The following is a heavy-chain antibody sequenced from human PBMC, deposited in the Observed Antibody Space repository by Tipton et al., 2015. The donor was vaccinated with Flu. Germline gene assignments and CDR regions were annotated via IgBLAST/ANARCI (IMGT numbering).Heavy chain of an antibody. CDR1: GYSISSGYY. V-gene: IGHV4-38-2*01. Sequence: TLSLTCAVSGYSISSGYYWGWIRQPPGKGLEWIGSIYHSGSTYYNPSLKSRVTISVDTSKNQFSLKLSSVTAADTAVYYCATSPSSYRPRYWGQGTLVTVSS. CDR3: ATSPSSYRPRY. J-gene: IGHJ4*02. D-gene: IGHD1-26*01. CDR2: IYHSGST.